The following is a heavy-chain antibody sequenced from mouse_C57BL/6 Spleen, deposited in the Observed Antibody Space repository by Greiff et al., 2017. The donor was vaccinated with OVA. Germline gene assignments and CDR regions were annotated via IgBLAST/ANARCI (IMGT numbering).Heavy chain of an antibody. CDR2: IHPNSGST. V-gene: IGHV1-64*01. D-gene: IGHD2-12*01. CDR1: GYTFTSYW. J-gene: IGHJ3*01. CDR3: ARTSYDGLAY. Sequence: QVQLQQPGAELVKPGASVKLSCKASGYTFTSYWMHWVKQRPGQGLEWIGMIHPNSGSTNYNEKFKSKATLTVDKSSSTAYIQLSSLTSEDSAVYYCARTSYDGLAYWGQGTLVTVSA.